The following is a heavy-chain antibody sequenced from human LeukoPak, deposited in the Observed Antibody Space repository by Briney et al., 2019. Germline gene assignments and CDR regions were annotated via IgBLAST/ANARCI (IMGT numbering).Heavy chain of an antibody. V-gene: IGHV3-9*01. Sequence: PGRSLRLSCAASGFTFDDYAMHWVRQAPGKGLEWVSGISWNSGSIGYADSVKGRFTISRDNAKNSLYLQMNSLRAEDTALYYCAKDMGRSIAAAGTLFYFQHWGQGTLVTVSS. CDR3: AKDMGRSIAAAGTLFYFQH. CDR1: GFTFDDYA. CDR2: ISWNSGSI. J-gene: IGHJ1*01. D-gene: IGHD6-13*01.